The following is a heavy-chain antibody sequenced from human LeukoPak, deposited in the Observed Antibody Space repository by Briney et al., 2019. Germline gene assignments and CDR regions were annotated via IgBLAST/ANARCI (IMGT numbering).Heavy chain of an antibody. CDR3: AKDRGGPRGYYYYMDV. D-gene: IGHD3-10*01. J-gene: IGHJ6*03. Sequence: GGSLRLSCAASGFTFSSHAMSWVRQAPGKGLEWVSAIGDDVVSTYYAESVKGRFTISRDNCKNTLYLQMNSLRAEDTAVYYCAKDRGGPRGYYYYMDVWGKGTTVTVSS. CDR2: IGDDVVST. V-gene: IGHV3-23*01. CDR1: GFTFSSHA.